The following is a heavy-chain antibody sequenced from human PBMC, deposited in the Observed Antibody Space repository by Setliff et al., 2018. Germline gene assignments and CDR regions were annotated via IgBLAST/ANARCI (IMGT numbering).Heavy chain of an antibody. CDR2: IFPKFGTA. V-gene: IGHV1-69*05. CDR1: GGTFDNFA. J-gene: IGHJ3*02. D-gene: IGHD2-15*01. CDR3: ALSSLSICSGGNCPNAFDI. Sequence: ASVKVSCKASGGTFDNFAITWMRQAPGQGLEWMGRIFPKFGTANYAQKFQGRVTMTTDSSTSTAYMELRSLKTDDTAVYFCALSSLSICSGGNCPNAFDIWGQGTMVTVSS.